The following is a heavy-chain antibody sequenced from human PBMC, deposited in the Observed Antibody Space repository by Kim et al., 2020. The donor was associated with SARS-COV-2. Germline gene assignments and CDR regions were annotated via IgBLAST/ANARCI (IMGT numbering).Heavy chain of an antibody. CDR1: GLTFSSYA. V-gene: IGHV3-30-3*02. CDR3: AKPSSDYTYYYAMDI. Sequence: GGSLRLSCAVSGLTFSSYAFHWVRQAPGKGLEWVALISFDGTNKYYADSLKGRFTISRENSKNTVHLQMNRLTAQDSGVYYCAKPSSDYTYYYAMDIWGQGTTVTVSS. D-gene: IGHD4-17*01. CDR2: ISFDGTNK. J-gene: IGHJ6*02.